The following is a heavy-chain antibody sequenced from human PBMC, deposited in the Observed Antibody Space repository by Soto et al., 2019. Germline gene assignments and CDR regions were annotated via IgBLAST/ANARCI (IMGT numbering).Heavy chain of an antibody. D-gene: IGHD3-10*01. Sequence: SETLSLTCTVSGGSISSSSYYWGWIRQPPGKGLEWIGSIYYSGSTYYNPSLKSRVTISVDTSKNQFSLKLSSVTAADTAVYYCASRGITMVRGVTDAFDIWGQGTMVTVSS. CDR2: IYYSGST. CDR1: GGSISSSSYY. J-gene: IGHJ3*02. V-gene: IGHV4-39*01. CDR3: ASRGITMVRGVTDAFDI.